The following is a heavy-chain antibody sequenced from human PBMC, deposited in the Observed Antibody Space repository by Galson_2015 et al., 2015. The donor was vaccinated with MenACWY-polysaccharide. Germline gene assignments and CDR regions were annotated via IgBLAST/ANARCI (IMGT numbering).Heavy chain of an antibody. D-gene: IGHD3-10*02. CDR2: IQYDGSQK. V-gene: IGHV3-33*01. CDR3: AREGSRIVFHAFDV. CDR1: GSRFSNSG. Sequence: PRLSCAASGSRFSNSGMHWVRQAPGKGLEWVAVIQYDGSQKQYIDSVKGRFTISRDNSKNTLYLEMNSLRAEDTALYYCAREGSRIVFHAFDVWGQGTMV. J-gene: IGHJ3*01.